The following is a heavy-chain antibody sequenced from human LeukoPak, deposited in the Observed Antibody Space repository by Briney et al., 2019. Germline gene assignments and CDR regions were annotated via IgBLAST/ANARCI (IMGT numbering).Heavy chain of an antibody. J-gene: IGHJ4*02. CDR3: ARGTSSYFDY. D-gene: IGHD2-2*01. Sequence: PSETLSLTCAVYGGSFSGYHWSWIRQPPGKGLEWIGEINHSGSTNYNPSLKRRVTISVDTSKNQFSLKLSSVTAADTAVYYCARGTSSYFDYWGQGTLVTVSS. CDR1: GGSFSGYH. CDR2: INHSGST. V-gene: IGHV4-34*01.